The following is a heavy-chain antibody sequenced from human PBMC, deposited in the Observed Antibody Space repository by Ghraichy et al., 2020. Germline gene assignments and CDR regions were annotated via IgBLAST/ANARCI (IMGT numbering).Heavy chain of an antibody. CDR2: ISAYNGNT. V-gene: IGHV1-18*04. D-gene: IGHD2-2*01. CDR3: ARDWRVCTSTRCFDGAFFDY. J-gene: IGHJ4*02. Sequence: ASVKVSCKASGYTFSTYGISWVRQAPGQGLEWMGWISAYNGNTEFGQNFQGRVTVTADTSTSTAYMELRSLRSDDTGVFYCARDWRVCTSTRCFDGAFFDYWGQGTLVTVSS. CDR1: GYTFSTYG.